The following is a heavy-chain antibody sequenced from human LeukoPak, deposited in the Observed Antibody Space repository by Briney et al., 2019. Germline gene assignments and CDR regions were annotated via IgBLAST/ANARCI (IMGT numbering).Heavy chain of an antibody. CDR3: ARLPTIAAPAWTYQPFDP. CDR1: GYIFTNYG. J-gene: IGHJ5*02. CDR2: ISAYNGNT. Sequence: ASVKVSCKTSGYIFTNYGINWVRQAPGQGLEWVGWISAYNGNTKYAQKLQGRVTMTTDTSTSTAYMELRSLRSDDTAVYYCARLPTIAAPAWTYQPFDPWGQGTLVTLSS. D-gene: IGHD6-13*01. V-gene: IGHV1-18*04.